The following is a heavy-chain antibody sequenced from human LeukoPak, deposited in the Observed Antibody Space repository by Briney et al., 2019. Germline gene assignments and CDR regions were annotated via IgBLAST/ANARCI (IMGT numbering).Heavy chain of an antibody. Sequence: SETLSLTCTVSGGSISSSSYYWGWIRQPPGKGLEWIGSMSYSGSTYYNPSLKSRVTIAVDTSKTQFSLKLSSVTAADTSVYYCARFYTTSQYGSGYMDVWGKGTTVTLSS. CDR2: MSYSGST. J-gene: IGHJ6*03. D-gene: IGHD3-10*01. CDR1: GGSISSSSYY. V-gene: IGHV4-39*01. CDR3: ARFYTTSQYGSGYMDV.